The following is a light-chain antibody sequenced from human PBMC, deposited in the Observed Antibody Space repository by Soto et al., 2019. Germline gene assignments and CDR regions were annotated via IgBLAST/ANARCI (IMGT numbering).Light chain of an antibody. CDR3: SSYAGSNAYVV. Sequence: QSVLTQPHSASGSPGQSVTISCTGTSSDVGGYNYVSWYPQHPGKAPKLMIYEVSKRPSGVPDRCSGSKSGNTASLTGSGLQAEDEAEYYGSSYAGSNAYVVFGGGTKLTVL. V-gene: IGLV2-8*01. CDR1: SSDVGGYNY. CDR2: EVS. J-gene: IGLJ2*01.